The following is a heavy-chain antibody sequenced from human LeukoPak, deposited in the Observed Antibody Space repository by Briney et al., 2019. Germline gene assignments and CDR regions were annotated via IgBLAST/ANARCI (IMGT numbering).Heavy chain of an antibody. CDR1: GFTLSDYS. V-gene: IGHV3-21*01. D-gene: IGHD3-10*01. Sequence: PGGSLRLSCAASGFTLSDYSMNWVRQAPGKGLEWVSSISSSSNYIYYADSVKGRFTISRDNAKNTLYLQMNSLRAEDTAVYYCAVLGSETYTNYWGQGTLVTVSS. CDR3: AVLGSETYTNY. CDR2: ISSSSNYI. J-gene: IGHJ4*02.